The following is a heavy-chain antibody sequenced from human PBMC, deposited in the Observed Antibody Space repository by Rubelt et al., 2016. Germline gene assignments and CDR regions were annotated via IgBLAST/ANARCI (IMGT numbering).Heavy chain of an antibody. D-gene: IGHD3-22*01. CDR2: ISAYNGNT. CDR3: ARVEYYYDSSGYSDY. CDR1: GYTFTSYG. Sequence: QVQLVQSGAEVKKPGASVKVSCKASGYTFTSYGISWVRQAPGQGLEWMGWISAYNGNTNYAQKIQGRVTMTTDTSTSTAYMELRSLRSDDTAVYYCARVEYYYDSSGYSDYWGQGTLVTVSS. J-gene: IGHJ4*02. V-gene: IGHV1-18*01.